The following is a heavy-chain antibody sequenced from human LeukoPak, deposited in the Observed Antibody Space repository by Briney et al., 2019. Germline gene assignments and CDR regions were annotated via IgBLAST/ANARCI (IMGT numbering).Heavy chain of an antibody. CDR2: IKSKTDGGTT. CDR1: GFTFSNAW. D-gene: IGHD5-18*01. CDR3: TTDRPVDTAMVVYYYGMDV. Sequence: PGGSLRLSCAASGFTFSNAWMIWVRQAPGKGLEWVGRIKSKTDGGTTDYAAPVKGRFTISRDDSKNTLYLQMNSLKTEDTAVYYCTTDRPVDTAMVVYYYGMDVWGQGTTVTVSS. V-gene: IGHV3-15*01. J-gene: IGHJ6*02.